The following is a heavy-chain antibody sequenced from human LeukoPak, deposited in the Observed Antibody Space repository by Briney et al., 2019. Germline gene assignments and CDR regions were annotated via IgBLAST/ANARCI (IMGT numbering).Heavy chain of an antibody. V-gene: IGHV3-23*01. CDR2: ISGSGDNNDNT. J-gene: IGHJ4*02. CDR1: GFTFSTYA. D-gene: IGHD6-13*01. Sequence: GGSLRLSCAASGFTFSTYAMSWVRQAPGKGLEWVSAISGSGDNNDNTYYADSVKGQFTISRDNSKNTLCLQMSSLRAEDAAVYYCAKSGSTSWYLDYWGQGTLVTVSS. CDR3: AKSGSTSWYLDY.